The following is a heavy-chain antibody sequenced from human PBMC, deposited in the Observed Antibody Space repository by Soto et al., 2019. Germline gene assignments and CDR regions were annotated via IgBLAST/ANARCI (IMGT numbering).Heavy chain of an antibody. V-gene: IGHV3-21*06. CDR1: GXTFTSYS. CDR3: ARESEDLTSNFDY. CDR2: ISSTTNYI. J-gene: IGHJ4*02. Sequence: GSLILSCAASGXTFTSYSMNWVRRAPGKGLEWVSSISSTTNYIYYGDSMKGRFTISRDNAKNSLYLEMNSLRAEDTAVYYCARESEDLTSNFDYWGQGTLVTVSS.